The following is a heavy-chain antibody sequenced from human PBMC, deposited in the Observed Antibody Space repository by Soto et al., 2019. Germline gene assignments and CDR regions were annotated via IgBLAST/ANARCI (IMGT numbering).Heavy chain of an antibody. CDR2: IIPIFTTT. Sequence: QVQLVQSGAEGKKPGSSVKVSCKASGGTFSSYAIGWVRQAPGQGLEWMGGIIPIFTTTNYAQKFQGRVTITADESASTAYMALSSLRSEDTAVYYCARSPSPRDSFDIWGQGTMVTVFS. CDR3: ARSPSPRDSFDI. J-gene: IGHJ3*02. CDR1: GGTFSSYA. V-gene: IGHV1-69*01.